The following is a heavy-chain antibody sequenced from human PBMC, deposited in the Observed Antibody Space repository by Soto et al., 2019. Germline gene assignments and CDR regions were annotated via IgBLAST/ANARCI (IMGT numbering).Heavy chain of an antibody. CDR1: GFTFSNFA. J-gene: IGHJ4*02. V-gene: IGHV3-23*01. CDR2: ISNSFSDGNT. Sequence: PGGSLRLSCAASGFTFSNFAMNWVRQAPGKGLEWVSAISNSFSDGNTHYADSVNGRFTISRDNDKNTVFLEIDSLRAEDTAVYYCAKVFSPEGGNYFDHWGPGTLVTDS. CDR3: AKVFSPEGGNYFDH.